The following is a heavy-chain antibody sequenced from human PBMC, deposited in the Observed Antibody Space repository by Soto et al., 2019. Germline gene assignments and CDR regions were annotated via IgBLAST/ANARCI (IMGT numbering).Heavy chain of an antibody. D-gene: IGHD3-22*01. CDR2: IYYSGST. Sequence: SETLSLTCTVSGGSISSGGYYWSWIRQHPGKGLEWIGYIYYSGSTYCNPSLKSRVTISVDTSKNQFSLKLSSVTAADTAVYYCARGVYYYDSSGFSNWFDPWGQGTLVTVSS. V-gene: IGHV4-31*03. CDR1: GGSISSGGYY. CDR3: ARGVYYYDSSGFSNWFDP. J-gene: IGHJ5*02.